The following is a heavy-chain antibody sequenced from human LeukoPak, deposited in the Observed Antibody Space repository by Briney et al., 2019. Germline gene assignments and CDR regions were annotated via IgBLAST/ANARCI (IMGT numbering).Heavy chain of an antibody. J-gene: IGHJ4*02. V-gene: IGHV3-66*01. CDR2: IYGGANT. CDR1: GFTPSIHY. CDR3: ATCPKTGFLFDY. Sequence: GGSLRLSCAASGFTPSIHYMGWGRQAPGKGLEWVSVIYGGANTVYADSVQGRFTISRDNTKNTLYLQMNSLRAEDTAVYYCATCPKTGFLFDYWGKGTLVTVSS. D-gene: IGHD1-1*01.